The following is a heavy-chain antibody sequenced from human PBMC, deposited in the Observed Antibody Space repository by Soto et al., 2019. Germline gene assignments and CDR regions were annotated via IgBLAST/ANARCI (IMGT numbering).Heavy chain of an antibody. CDR2: ISTYNGNT. V-gene: IGHV1-18*01. CDR1: GYTFSNYG. CDR3: VRDETGTTPFDY. Sequence: QVQLVQSGAAVKKPGASVRISCKASGYTFSNYGFSWVRQAPGQGLEWMGWISTYNGNTHYAQNLQGRVTMTTDTSTSTAYMEVRSLRSDDTAVYYCVRDETGTTPFDYWGQGTLVTVSS. J-gene: IGHJ4*02. D-gene: IGHD1-7*01.